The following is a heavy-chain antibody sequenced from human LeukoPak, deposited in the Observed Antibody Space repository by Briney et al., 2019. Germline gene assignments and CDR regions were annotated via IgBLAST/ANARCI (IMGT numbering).Heavy chain of an antibody. CDR1: GGTFSSYA. CDR2: INPNSGGT. Sequence: ASVKVSCKASGGTFSSYAISWVRQAPGQGLEWMGRINPNSGGTNYAQKFQGRVTMTRDTSISTAYMELSRLRSDDTAVYYCARDPRIAAAGTIWGQGTLVTVSS. CDR3: ARDPRIAAAGTI. J-gene: IGHJ4*02. D-gene: IGHD6-13*01. V-gene: IGHV1-2*06.